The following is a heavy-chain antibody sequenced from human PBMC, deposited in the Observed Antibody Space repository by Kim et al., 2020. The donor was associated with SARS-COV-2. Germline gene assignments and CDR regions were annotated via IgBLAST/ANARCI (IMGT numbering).Heavy chain of an antibody. D-gene: IGHD4-17*01. Sequence: SETLSLTCAVYGGSFSGYYWSWIRQPPGKGLEWIGEINHSGSTNYNPSLKSRVTISVDTSKNQFSLKLSSVTAADTAVYYCARWGDYAFYYMDVWGKGTT. V-gene: IGHV4-34*01. CDR3: ARWGDYAFYYMDV. CDR1: GGSFSGYY. J-gene: IGHJ6*03. CDR2: INHSGST.